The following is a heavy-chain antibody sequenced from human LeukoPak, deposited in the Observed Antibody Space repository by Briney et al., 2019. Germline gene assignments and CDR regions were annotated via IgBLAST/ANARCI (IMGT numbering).Heavy chain of an antibody. CDR3: AREGKSSSWYYFDY. Sequence: SETLSLTCTVSGVSISSYYWSWIRQPAGKGLEWIGRIYTSGSTNYNPSLKSRVTMSVDTSKNQFSLKLSSVTAADTAVYYCAREGKSSSWYYFDYWGQGTLVTVSS. V-gene: IGHV4-4*07. J-gene: IGHJ4*02. CDR2: IYTSGST. CDR1: GVSISSYY. D-gene: IGHD6-13*01.